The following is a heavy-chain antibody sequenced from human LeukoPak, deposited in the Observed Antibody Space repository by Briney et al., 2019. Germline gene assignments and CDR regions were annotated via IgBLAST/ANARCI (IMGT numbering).Heavy chain of an antibody. CDR3: ARGGRGYEDAFDI. D-gene: IGHD3-22*01. CDR1: GFTFSSYT. V-gene: IGHV3-21*01. J-gene: IGHJ3*02. CDR2: ISSSSLFI. Sequence: PGGSLRLSCEASGFTFSSYTMNWVRQAPGKGLEWVSSISSSSLFIYYADSLKGRFTISRDNAKNSLYLQMNSLRAEDTAVYYCARGGRGYEDAFDIWGQGTMVTVSS.